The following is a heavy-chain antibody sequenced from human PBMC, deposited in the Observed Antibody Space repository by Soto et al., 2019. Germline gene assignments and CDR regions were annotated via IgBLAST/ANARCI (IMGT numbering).Heavy chain of an antibody. CDR1: SVSFSGYY. Sequence: SETVSLTCSIYSVSFSGYYWSWIRQPPGKGLEWIGEISQSGNTNYSPSLKSRVSISIDTSKKQFSLNLASVSAADTAVYYCARAPKVSGSSQTRPDFWGQGTLVTVSS. V-gene: IGHV4-34*01. CDR2: ISQSGNT. CDR3: ARAPKVSGSSQTRPDF. D-gene: IGHD6-6*01. J-gene: IGHJ4*02.